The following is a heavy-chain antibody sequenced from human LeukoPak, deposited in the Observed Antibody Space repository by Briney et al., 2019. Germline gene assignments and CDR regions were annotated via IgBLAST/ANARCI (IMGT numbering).Heavy chain of an antibody. CDR3: AKGRALEVVSAFNY. CDR1: GFTFSSYA. Sequence: GGSLRLSCAASGFTFSSYAMGWVRQAPGKGLEWVSAISGSGANTYYADSVKGRFTISRDNSKNTLYLQMNSLRADDTAVYYCAKGRALEVVSAFNYWGQGTVVTVSS. D-gene: IGHD2-15*01. J-gene: IGHJ4*02. CDR2: ISGSGANT. V-gene: IGHV3-23*01.